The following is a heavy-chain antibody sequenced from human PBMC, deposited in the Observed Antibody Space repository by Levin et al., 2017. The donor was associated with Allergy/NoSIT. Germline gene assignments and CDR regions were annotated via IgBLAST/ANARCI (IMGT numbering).Heavy chain of an antibody. J-gene: IGHJ4*02. CDR1: GFTFSTYA. Sequence: ASVKVSCAASGFTFSTYAMNWVRQAPGKGLEWISAISGSGGNTYYADSVKGRFTISRDNSKNTLYLQMNSLRAEDTAVYYCAKDPEYGLNDFDYWGQGALVTVSS. D-gene: IGHD4-17*01. V-gene: IGHV3-23*01. CDR3: AKDPEYGLNDFDY. CDR2: ISGSGGNT.